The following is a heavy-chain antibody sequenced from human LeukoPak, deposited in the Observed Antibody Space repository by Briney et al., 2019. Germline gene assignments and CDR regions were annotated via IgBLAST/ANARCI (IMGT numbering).Heavy chain of an antibody. V-gene: IGHV1-8*01. CDR3: ARDLGAAAGTGVYYYYGMDV. D-gene: IGHD6-13*01. CDR2: MNPNSGNT. Sequence: ASVKVSCKASGYTFTNYDINWVRQATGQGLEWMGWMNPNSGNTGYAQKFQGRVTMTRDTSISTAYMELSSLRSEDTAVYYCARDLGAAAGTGVYYYYGMDVWGQGTTVTVSS. CDR1: GYTFTNYD. J-gene: IGHJ6*02.